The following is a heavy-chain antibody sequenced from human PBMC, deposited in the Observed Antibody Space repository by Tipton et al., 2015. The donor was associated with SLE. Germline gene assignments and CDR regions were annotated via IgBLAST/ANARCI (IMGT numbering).Heavy chain of an antibody. Sequence: TLSLTCTVSGDSISSGRYYWSWIRQHPGKGLEWIGHISYSETTYSNPSLKSRLTISVDKSKNQFSLKLSFVTAADTAVYYCATGHFDFWGQGRLVTVSS. D-gene: IGHD1-1*01. CDR3: ATGHFDF. V-gene: IGHV4-31*03. J-gene: IGHJ5*01. CDR1: GDSISSGRYY. CDR2: ISYSETT.